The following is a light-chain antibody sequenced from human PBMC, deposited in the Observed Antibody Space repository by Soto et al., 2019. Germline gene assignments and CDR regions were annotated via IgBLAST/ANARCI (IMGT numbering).Light chain of an antibody. V-gene: IGKV1-39*01. Sequence: DTHLPQSPSSLPASLGDRVTLPXGASQSFCFYFTWYQQLPGXAPKXXXVAXSGLQRGVPSRLSGSGSGTEFTLTISSLQPEYFATYYCQQSYSSTSTFGQGTRLEIK. CDR3: QQSYSSTST. J-gene: IGKJ5*01. CDR2: AXS. CDR1: QSFCFY.